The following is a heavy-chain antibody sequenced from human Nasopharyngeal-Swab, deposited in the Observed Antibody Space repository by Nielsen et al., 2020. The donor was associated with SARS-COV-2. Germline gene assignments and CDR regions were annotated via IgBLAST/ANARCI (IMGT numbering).Heavy chain of an antibody. D-gene: IGHD1-26*01. CDR1: GFTFSSYG. CDR3: AKEGVVGATTGVVY. CDR2: ISYDGSNK. Sequence: GESLKISCAASGFTFSSYGMHRVRQAPGKGLEWVAVISYDGSNKYYADSVKGRFTISRDNSKNTLYLQMNSLRAEDTAVYYCAKEGVVGATTGVVYWGQGTLVTVSS. V-gene: IGHV3-30*18. J-gene: IGHJ4*02.